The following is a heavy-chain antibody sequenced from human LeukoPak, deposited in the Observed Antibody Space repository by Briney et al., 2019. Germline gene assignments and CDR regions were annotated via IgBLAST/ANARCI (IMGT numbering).Heavy chain of an antibody. V-gene: IGHV3-30-3*01. J-gene: IGHJ4*02. D-gene: IGHD3-22*01. Sequence: GRSLRLSCAASGFTFSSYAMHWVRQAPGKGLEWVAVISYDGSNKYYADSVKGRFTISRDNSKNTLYLQMNSLRAEDTAVYYCARNYYDSSGYLWYVDYWGQGTLVTVSS. CDR3: ARNYYDSSGYLWYVDY. CDR1: GFTFSSYA. CDR2: ISYDGSNK.